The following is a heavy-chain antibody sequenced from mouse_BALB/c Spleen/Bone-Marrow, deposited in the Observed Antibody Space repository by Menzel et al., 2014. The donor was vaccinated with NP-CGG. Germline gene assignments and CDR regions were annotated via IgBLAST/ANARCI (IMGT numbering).Heavy chain of an antibody. V-gene: IGHV1S22*01. CDR2: IYPGSGST. CDR1: GYTFTSYW. D-gene: IGHD2-14*01. Sequence: LQQSGSELVRPGASVKLSCKASGYTFTSYWMHWVKQRHGQGLEWIGNIYPGSGSTNYDEKFKSKGTPTVDTSSSTAYMHLSSLTSEDSAVYYCTVRRFAYWGQGTLVTVSA. J-gene: IGHJ3*01. CDR3: TVRRFAY.